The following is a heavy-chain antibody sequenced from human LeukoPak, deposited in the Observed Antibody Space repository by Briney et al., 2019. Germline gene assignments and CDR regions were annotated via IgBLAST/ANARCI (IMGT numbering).Heavy chain of an antibody. D-gene: IGHD3-10*01. J-gene: IGHJ4*02. CDR1: GGSISSYY. Sequence: SETLSLTCTVSGGSISSYYWSWIRQPPGKGLEWIGYIYYSGSTYYNPSLKSRVTISVDTSKNQFSLRLSSVTAADTAVYYCARDRGPYYYGSGSPIDYWGQGTLVTVSS. V-gene: IGHV4-59*01. CDR3: ARDRGPYYYGSGSPIDY. CDR2: IYYSGST.